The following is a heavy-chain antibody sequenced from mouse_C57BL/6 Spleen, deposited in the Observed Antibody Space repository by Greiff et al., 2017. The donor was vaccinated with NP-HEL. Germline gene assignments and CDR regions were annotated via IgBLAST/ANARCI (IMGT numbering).Heavy chain of an antibody. CDR2: IWSDGST. CDR1: GFSLTSYG. CDR3: ARHAGNYRYFDV. J-gene: IGHJ1*03. D-gene: IGHD2-1*01. Sequence: QVQLQQSGPGLVAPSQSLSITCTVSGFSLTSYGVHWVRQPPGKGLEWLVVIWSDGSTTYNSALKSRLSISKDNSKSQVFLKMNSLQTDDTAIYYCARHAGNYRYFDVGGTGTTVTVSS. V-gene: IGHV2-6-1*01.